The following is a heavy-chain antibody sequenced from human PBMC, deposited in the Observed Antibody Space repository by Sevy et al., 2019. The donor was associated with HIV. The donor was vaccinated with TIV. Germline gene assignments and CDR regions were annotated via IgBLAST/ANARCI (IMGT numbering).Heavy chain of an antibody. CDR2: IIPIFGTA. J-gene: IGHJ6*03. CDR1: GGTFSSYA. V-gene: IGHV1-69*13. CDR3: AGEGIVGATYYYYYYMDV. Sequence: ASVKVSCKASGGTFSSYAISWVRQAPGQGLEWMGRIIPIFGTANYAQKFQGRVTITADESTSTAYMELSSLRSKDTAVYYCAGEGIVGATYYYYYYMDVWGKGTTVTVSS. D-gene: IGHD1-26*01.